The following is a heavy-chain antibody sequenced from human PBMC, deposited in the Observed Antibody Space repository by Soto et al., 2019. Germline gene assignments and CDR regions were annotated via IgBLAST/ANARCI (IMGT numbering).Heavy chain of an antibody. CDR3: AREGFHDSYDAFDV. CDR2: IGQDGSDR. D-gene: IGHD3-16*01. CDR1: GFTTFTFSRYW. Sequence: GGSLRLSCAASGFTTFTFSRYWMSWVRQAPGKGLEWVAHIGQDGSDRYYVDSVKGRFTISRDNSHNSLFLQMNSLRAEDTAVYYCAREGFHDSYDAFDVWGRGTMVTVSS. V-gene: IGHV3-7*03. J-gene: IGHJ3*01.